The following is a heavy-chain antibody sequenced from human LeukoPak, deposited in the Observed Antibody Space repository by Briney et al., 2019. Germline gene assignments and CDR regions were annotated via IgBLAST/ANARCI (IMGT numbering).Heavy chain of an antibody. J-gene: IGHJ4*02. CDR3: ARDPFKYYDSSDYYYGY. D-gene: IGHD3-22*01. Sequence: GGSLRLSCAASGFTSSDYYKSWIRQAPGKGLEWVSYISSSGSTIYYADSVKGRFTISRDNAKNSLYLQMNSLRAEDTAVYYCARDPFKYYDSSDYYYGYWGQGTLVTVSS. CDR1: GFTSSDYY. V-gene: IGHV3-11*01. CDR2: ISSSGSTI.